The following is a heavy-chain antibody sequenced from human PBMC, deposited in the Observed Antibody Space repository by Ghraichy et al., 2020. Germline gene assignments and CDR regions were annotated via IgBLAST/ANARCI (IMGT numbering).Heavy chain of an antibody. CDR2: ISWNRGHI. Sequence: SLRLSCAASGFSFDDYAMHWVRQAPGKGLEWVAGISWNRGHIGYGDSVKGRFTVSRDGAKNSLYLQMNSLRVEDTALYYCAKDLCEGCSGINCYSYYYYYYGLDVWGQGTTVTVS. CDR3: AKDLCEGCSGINCYSYYYYYYGLDV. V-gene: IGHV3-9*01. D-gene: IGHD2-15*01. J-gene: IGHJ6*02. CDR1: GFSFDDYA.